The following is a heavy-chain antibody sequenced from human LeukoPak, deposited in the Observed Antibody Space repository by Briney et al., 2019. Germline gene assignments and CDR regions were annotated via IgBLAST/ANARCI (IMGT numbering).Heavy chain of an antibody. D-gene: IGHD1/OR15-1a*01. J-gene: IGHJ6*02. CDR3: AREGVMPVAPVKIGTSDRPLYEYYALDV. CDR1: GYTFTRYH. V-gene: IGHV1-46*01. CDR2: IEVSDDST. Sequence: ASVKVSCKASGYTFTRYHMHWVRQAPGQGLEWMGIIEVSDDSTSYAQKFQDRVTMTRDTSTSTVYMELRSLRSEDTAVYYCAREGVMPVAPVKIGTSDRPLYEYYALDVWGQGTTVTVSS.